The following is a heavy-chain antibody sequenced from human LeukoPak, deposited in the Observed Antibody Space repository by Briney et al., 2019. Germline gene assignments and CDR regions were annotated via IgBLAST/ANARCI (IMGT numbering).Heavy chain of an antibody. CDR3: ARGPKDYDFWSGTGSYGMDV. D-gene: IGHD3-3*01. J-gene: IGHJ6*02. CDR2: INHSGST. Sequence: SETLSLTCAVYGVSFSGYYWSWIRQPPGKGLEWIGEINHSGSTNYNPSLKSRVTISVDTSKNQFSLKLSSVTAADTAVYYCARGPKDYDFWSGTGSYGMDVWGQGTTVTVSS. CDR1: GVSFSGYY. V-gene: IGHV4-34*01.